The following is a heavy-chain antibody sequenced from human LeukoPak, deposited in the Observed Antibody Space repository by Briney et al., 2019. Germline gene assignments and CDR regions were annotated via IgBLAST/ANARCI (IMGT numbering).Heavy chain of an antibody. Sequence: GGSLRLSCAASGFAFSSSWMSWVRQAPGKGLEWVANINKDATAKYYVDSVKGRFTISRDNAKNSLYLQMNGLRAEDTAVYYCAREDWFHFDYWGQGTLVTVSS. CDR2: INKDATAK. CDR3: AREDWFHFDY. V-gene: IGHV3-7*03. J-gene: IGHJ4*02. CDR1: GFAFSSSW. D-gene: IGHD3-10*01.